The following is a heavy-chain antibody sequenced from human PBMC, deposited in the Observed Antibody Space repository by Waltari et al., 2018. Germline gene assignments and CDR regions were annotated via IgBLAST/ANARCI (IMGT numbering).Heavy chain of an antibody. CDR3: ARSFDFWSGYPLDY. V-gene: IGHV4-59*01. CDR1: GDSITNYY. D-gene: IGHD3-3*01. J-gene: IGHJ4*02. CDR2: ISHSGTT. Sequence: QVQLQESGPGLVRPSETLSLICSVSGDSITNYYWGWVRQPPGNGLEWLGYISHSGTTRYNPSLKSRVTISVDRSKKEFSLRLDFVTAADTAVYYCARSFDFWSGYPLDYWGRGTLVTVSS.